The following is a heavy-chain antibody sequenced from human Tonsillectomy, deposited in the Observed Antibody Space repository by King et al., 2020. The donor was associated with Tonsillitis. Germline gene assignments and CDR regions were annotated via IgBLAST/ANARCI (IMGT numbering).Heavy chain of an antibody. Sequence: VQLQESGPGLVKPSETLSLTCTVSGGSISSYYWNWIRQPPGKELEWIGYIYYSGSTNSNPSLKVRVTISVDTSQNQFSLKLPSVTAADTAVYYCARGGRDSGSPGRVDYWGQGTLVTVSS. CDR2: IYYSGST. CDR1: GGSISSYY. J-gene: IGHJ4*02. D-gene: IGHD1-26*01. CDR3: ARGGRDSGSPGRVDY. V-gene: IGHV4-59*01.